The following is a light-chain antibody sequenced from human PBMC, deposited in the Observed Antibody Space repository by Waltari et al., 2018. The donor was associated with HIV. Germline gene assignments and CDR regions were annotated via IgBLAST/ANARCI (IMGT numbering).Light chain of an antibody. J-gene: IGLJ3*02. Sequence: QSVLTQPPSVSGAPGQRVTISCTGRSANIGAGYDVHWYQQFPGTAPNLLIYGNSNRPSGVPDRFSGSKSGTSASLAITGLQAEDEADYYCQSYDSSLSGSVFGGGTKVTVL. CDR3: QSYDSSLSGSV. V-gene: IGLV1-40*01. CDR1: SANIGAGYD. CDR2: GNS.